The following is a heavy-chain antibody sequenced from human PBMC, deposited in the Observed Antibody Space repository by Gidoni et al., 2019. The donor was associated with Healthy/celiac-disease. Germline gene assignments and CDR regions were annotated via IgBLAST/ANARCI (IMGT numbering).Heavy chain of an antibody. J-gene: IGHJ4*02. CDR3: ARRGAGSYDFWSGYYSHFDY. CDR1: GGSISSSSYY. D-gene: IGHD3-3*01. V-gene: IGHV4-39*01. Sequence: QLQLQESGPGLVKPSETLSLTCTVSGGSISSSSYYWGWIRQPPGKGLEWFGSIYYSGSTYYNPSLKSRVTISVDTSKNQFYLKLSSVTAADTAVYYCARRGAGSYDFWSGYYSHFDYWGQGTLVTVSS. CDR2: IYYSGST.